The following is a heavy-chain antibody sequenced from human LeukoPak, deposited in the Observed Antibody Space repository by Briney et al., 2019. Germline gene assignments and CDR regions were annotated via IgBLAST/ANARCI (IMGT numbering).Heavy chain of an antibody. J-gene: IGHJ4*02. Sequence: PGGSLRLSCAASGFTFSSYSMNWVRQAPGKGVEWVSSISSSSSYIYYADSVKGRFTISRDNAMNSLYLQMNSLRAEDTAVYYCARAYNYYDSSGYHKGEIDYWGQGTLVTVSS. CDR3: ARAYNYYDSSGYHKGEIDY. D-gene: IGHD3-22*01. CDR1: GFTFSSYS. V-gene: IGHV3-21*01. CDR2: ISSSSSYI.